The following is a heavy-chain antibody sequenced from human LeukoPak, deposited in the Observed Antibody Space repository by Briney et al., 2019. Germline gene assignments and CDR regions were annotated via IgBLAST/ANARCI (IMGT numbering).Heavy chain of an antibody. V-gene: IGHV4-34*01. J-gene: IGHJ4*02. CDR1: GGSFSGYY. CDR2: INHSGST. Sequence: SETLSLTCAVYGGSFSGYYWSWIRQPPGKGLEWIGEINHSGSTNYNPSLKSRVTISVDTSKNQFSLKLSSVTAADTAVYYCARARRIRVVIIPFDYWGQGTLVTVSS. CDR3: ARARRIRVVIIPFDY. D-gene: IGHD3-3*01.